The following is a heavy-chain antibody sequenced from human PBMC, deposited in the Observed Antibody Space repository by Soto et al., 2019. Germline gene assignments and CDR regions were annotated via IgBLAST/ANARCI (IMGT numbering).Heavy chain of an antibody. D-gene: IGHD6-19*01. Sequence: SLKASCTASVGPFRTDTISWVRQAPKTGLEWMGGIIPIFGTANYAQKFQGRVTITADESTSTAYMELSSLRSEDTAVYYCARSVVAGLTYYYYGMDVWGQGNLVTVSS. CDR1: VGPFRTDT. CDR3: ARSVVAGLTYYYYGMDV. V-gene: IGHV1-69*13. J-gene: IGHJ6*01. CDR2: IIPIFGTA.